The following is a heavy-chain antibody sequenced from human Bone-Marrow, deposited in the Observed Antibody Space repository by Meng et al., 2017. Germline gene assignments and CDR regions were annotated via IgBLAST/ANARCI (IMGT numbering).Heavy chain of an antibody. J-gene: IGHJ1*01. CDR1: GRYISRCGYY. Sequence: QVHRPESGPGLVKPSQTLSLTCTCSGRYISRCGYYWSWIRQHPGKGLEWIGYIYYSGSTYYNPSLKSRVTISVDTSKNQFSLKLSSVTAADTAVYYCARGPLSAAGTMGYFQHWGQGILVTVSS. CDR2: IYYSGST. CDR3: ARGPLSAAGTMGYFQH. D-gene: IGHD6-13*01. V-gene: IGHV4-31*03.